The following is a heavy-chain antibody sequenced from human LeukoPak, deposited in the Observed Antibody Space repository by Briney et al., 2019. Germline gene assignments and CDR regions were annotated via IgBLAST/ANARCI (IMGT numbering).Heavy chain of an antibody. CDR1: GGSISSSSYY. CDR3: ASLWWWREGY. V-gene: IGHV4-39*01. Sequence: SETLSLTCTVSGGSISSSSYYWGWIRQPPGKGLEWIGSIYYSGSTYYNPSLKSRVTISVDTSKNQFSLKLSSVTAADTAVYYCASLWWWREGYWGQGTLVTVSS. CDR2: IYYSGST. J-gene: IGHJ4*02. D-gene: IGHD2-21*01.